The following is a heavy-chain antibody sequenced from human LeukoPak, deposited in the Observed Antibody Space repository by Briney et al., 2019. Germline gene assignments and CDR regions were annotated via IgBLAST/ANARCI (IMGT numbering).Heavy chain of an antibody. CDR2: IYYSGST. Sequence: PSETLSLTCTVSGGSISSGGYSWSWIRQHPGKGLEWIGYIYYSGSTYYNPSLKSRVTISVDTSKNQFSLKLSSVTAADTAVYYCARSSRYYYDSSGYPGFYDYWGQGTLVTVSS. V-gene: IGHV4-31*03. J-gene: IGHJ4*02. D-gene: IGHD3-22*01. CDR3: ARSSRYYYDSSGYPGFYDY. CDR1: GGSISSGGYS.